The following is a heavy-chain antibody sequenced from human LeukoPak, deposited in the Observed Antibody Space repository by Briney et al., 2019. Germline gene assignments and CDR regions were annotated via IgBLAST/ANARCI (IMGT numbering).Heavy chain of an antibody. Sequence: PGGSLRLSCAASGFTFSSYAMHWVRQAPGKGLEWVAVISYDGSNKYYADSVKGRFTISRDNSKNTLYLQMNSLRAEDTAVYYCARDPGYSGSYLFDYWGQGTLVTVSS. V-gene: IGHV3-30-3*01. D-gene: IGHD1-26*01. J-gene: IGHJ4*02. CDR3: ARDPGYSGSYLFDY. CDR2: ISYDGSNK. CDR1: GFTFSSYA.